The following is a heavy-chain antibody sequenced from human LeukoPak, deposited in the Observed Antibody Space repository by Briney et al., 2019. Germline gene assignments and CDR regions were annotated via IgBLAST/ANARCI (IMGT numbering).Heavy chain of an antibody. J-gene: IGHJ4*02. CDR1: GFTFSSYS. CDR2: IRYVGSNK. D-gene: IGHD5-18*01. V-gene: IGHV3-30*02. CDR3: AKDRDTAMVTLGY. Sequence: PGGSLRLSCAASGFTFSSYSMNWVRQAPGKGLEWMAFIRYVGSNKYYADSVKGRFTISRDNSKNTLYLQMNSLRAEDTAVYYCAKDRDTAMVTLGYWGQGTLVTVSS.